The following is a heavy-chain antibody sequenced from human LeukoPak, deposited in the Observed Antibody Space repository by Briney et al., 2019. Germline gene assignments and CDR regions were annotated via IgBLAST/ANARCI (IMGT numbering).Heavy chain of an antibody. CDR2: INHSGST. J-gene: IGHJ6*03. V-gene: IGHV4-34*01. CDR3: ARVIKGLHLRHYYYYYMDV. CDR1: GGSFSGYY. D-gene: IGHD2-15*01. Sequence: SETLSLTCAVYGGSFSGYYWSWIRQPPGKGLEWIGEINHSGSTNYNPSLKSRVTISVDASKNQFSLKLSSVTAADTAVYYCARVIKGLHLRHYYYYYMDVWGKGTTVTVSS.